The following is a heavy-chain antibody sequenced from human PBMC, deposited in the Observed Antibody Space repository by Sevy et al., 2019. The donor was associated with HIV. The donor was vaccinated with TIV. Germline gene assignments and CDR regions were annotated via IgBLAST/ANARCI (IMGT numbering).Heavy chain of an antibody. J-gene: IGHJ6*03. Sequence: GGSLRLSCAASGFAFSDHYVDWVRQAPGKGLEWVGRIRNRPNRYSTEYAASVQGRFPISRVDSRHSLDLQMNSLNTEDSAVYYCVRGPNCGVGGCQQISPYCLDVWGIGATVTVSS. CDR3: VRGPNCGVGGCQQISPYCLDV. CDR1: GFAFSDHY. V-gene: IGHV3-72*01. CDR2: IRNRPNRYST. D-gene: IGHD2-21*01.